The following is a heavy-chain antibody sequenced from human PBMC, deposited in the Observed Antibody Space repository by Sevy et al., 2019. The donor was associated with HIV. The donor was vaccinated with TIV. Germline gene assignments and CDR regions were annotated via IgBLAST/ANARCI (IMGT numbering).Heavy chain of an antibody. D-gene: IGHD3-10*01. J-gene: IGHJ6*02. Sequence: SETLSLTCTVSGGSISSSNYYWGWIRQSPGKGLEWIGSIYSSGSTYYNPSLKSRVTISVDTSNNQFSLKLSSVTAADTTAFYCTRHRDGSGSYYYGLDVWGQGTTVTVSS. CDR1: GGSISSSNYY. V-gene: IGHV4-39*01. CDR3: TRHRDGSGSYYYGLDV. CDR2: IYSSGST.